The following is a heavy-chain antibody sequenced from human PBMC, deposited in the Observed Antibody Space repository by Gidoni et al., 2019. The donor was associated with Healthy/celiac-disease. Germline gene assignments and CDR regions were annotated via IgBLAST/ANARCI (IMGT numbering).Heavy chain of an antibody. CDR1: GFTFSSYG. CDR2: IWYDGSNK. D-gene: IGHD1-26*01. J-gene: IGHJ2*01. CDR3: ARDGALIVGATSHFDL. Sequence: QVQLVESGGGVVQPGRSLRLSCAASGFTFSSYGMHWVRQAPGKGLEWVAVIWYDGSNKYYADSVKGRFTISRDNSKNTLYLQMNSLRAEDTAVYYCARDGALIVGATSHFDLWGRGTLVTVSS. V-gene: IGHV3-33*01.